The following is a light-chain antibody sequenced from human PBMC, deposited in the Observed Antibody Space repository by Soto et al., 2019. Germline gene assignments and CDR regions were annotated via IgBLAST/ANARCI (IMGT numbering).Light chain of an antibody. J-gene: IGKJ1*01. Sequence: EIVMTQSPAALSLSPGERATLSCRATQSVRRDLAWYQQKPGQAPRLLIYGASTRATGIPARVSGSGSGTEFTLTISSLQSEDFAVYYCQQYNNWPRTFGQGTKVDIK. CDR3: QQYNNWPRT. V-gene: IGKV3-15*01. CDR1: QSVRRD. CDR2: GAS.